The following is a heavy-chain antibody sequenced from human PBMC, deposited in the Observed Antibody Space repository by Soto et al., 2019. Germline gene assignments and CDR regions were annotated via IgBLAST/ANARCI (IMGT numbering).Heavy chain of an antibody. CDR2: ISAYNGNT. Sequence: ASVKVSCKGSGYTFTSDGIGWVRQAPGQGLEWMGWISAYNGNTNYAQKLQGRVTMTTDTSTSTAYMELRSLRSDDTAVYYCARGGWELDLNYFDYWGQGTLVTVSS. CDR1: GYTFTSDG. J-gene: IGHJ4*02. CDR3: ARGGWELDLNYFDY. V-gene: IGHV1-18*01. D-gene: IGHD1-26*01.